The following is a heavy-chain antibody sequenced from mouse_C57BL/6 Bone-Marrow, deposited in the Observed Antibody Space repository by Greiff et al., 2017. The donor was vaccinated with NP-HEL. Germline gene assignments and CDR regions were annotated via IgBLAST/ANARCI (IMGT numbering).Heavy chain of an antibody. J-gene: IGHJ4*01. CDR2: ISNGGGST. V-gene: IGHV5-12*01. D-gene: IGHD1-1*01. Sequence: EVQRVESGGGLVQPGGSLKLSCAASGFTFSDYYMYWVRQTPEKRLEWVAYISNGGGSTYYPDTVKGRFTISRDNAKNTLYLQMSRLKSEDTAMYYCARQTYYYGSDYYAMDYWGQGTSVTVSS. CDR1: GFTFSDYY. CDR3: ARQTYYYGSDYYAMDY.